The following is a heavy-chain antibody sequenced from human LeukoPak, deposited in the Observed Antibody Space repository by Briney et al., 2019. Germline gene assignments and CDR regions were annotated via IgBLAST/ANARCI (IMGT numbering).Heavy chain of an antibody. D-gene: IGHD2-15*01. J-gene: IGHJ3*02. CDR3: ARDGHCSGGACYPFGLDI. CDR1: GGTFSSYA. CDR2: IIPIFGTA. Sequence: WASVKVSCKASGGTFSSYAITWVRQAPGEGLEWMGGIIPIFGTANYAQKFQDRVTITADESTSTAYMELSSLKSEDTAVYYCARDGHCSGGACYPFGLDIWGQGTMVTVSS. V-gene: IGHV1-69*13.